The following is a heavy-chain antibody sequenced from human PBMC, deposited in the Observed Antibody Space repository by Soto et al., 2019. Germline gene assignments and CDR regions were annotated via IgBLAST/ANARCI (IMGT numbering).Heavy chain of an antibody. V-gene: IGHV3-23*01. D-gene: IGHD6-19*01. CDR3: ESRSSGWYFDY. CDR1: GFTFSSYA. CDR2: ISGSGGST. Sequence: EVQLLESGGGLVQPGGSLRLSCAASGFTFSSYAMSWVRQAPGKGLEWVSVISGSGGSTYYADSVKGRFTISRDNSKNTLYLQMNSLRAEDTAVYYCESRSSGWYFDYWGQGTLVTVSS. J-gene: IGHJ4*02.